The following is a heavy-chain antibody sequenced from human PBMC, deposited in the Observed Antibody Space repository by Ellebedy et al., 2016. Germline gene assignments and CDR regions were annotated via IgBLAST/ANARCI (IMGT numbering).Heavy chain of an antibody. J-gene: IGHJ3*02. CDR1: GFTFSSYS. V-gene: IGHV3-21*01. Sequence: GESLKISCAASGFTFSSYSMNWVRQAPGKGLEWVSSISSSSSYIYYADSVKGRFTISRDNAKNSLYLQMNSLRAEDTAVYYCARPKVAYCGGDCTDAFDIWGQGTMVTVSS. CDR2: ISSSSSYI. CDR3: ARPKVAYCGGDCTDAFDI. D-gene: IGHD2-21*01.